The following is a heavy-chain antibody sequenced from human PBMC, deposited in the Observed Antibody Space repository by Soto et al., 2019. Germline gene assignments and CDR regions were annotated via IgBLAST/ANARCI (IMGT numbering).Heavy chain of an antibody. CDR2: IYYSGST. CDR1: GGSISSSSYY. Sequence: SETLSLTCTVSGGSISSSSYYWGWIRQPPGKGLEWIGSIYYSGSTYYNPSLKSRVTISVDTSKNQFSLKLSSVTAADTAVYYCARDGYSYPSYPWGQGTLVTVS. D-gene: IGHD5-18*01. V-gene: IGHV4-39*02. J-gene: IGHJ5*02. CDR3: ARDGYSYPSYP.